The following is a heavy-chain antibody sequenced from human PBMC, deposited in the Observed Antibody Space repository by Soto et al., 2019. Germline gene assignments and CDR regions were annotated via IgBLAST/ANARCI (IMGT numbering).Heavy chain of an antibody. CDR2: IIPIFGTA. Sequence: SVKVSCKASGGTFSSYAISWVRQAPGQGLEWMGGIIPIFGTANYAQKFQGRVTITADESTSTAYMELSSLRSEDTAVYYCATRNAAAGTDYYYYGMDVWGQGTTVTVSS. V-gene: IGHV1-69*13. CDR3: ATRNAAAGTDYYYYGMDV. D-gene: IGHD6-13*01. CDR1: GGTFSSYA. J-gene: IGHJ6*02.